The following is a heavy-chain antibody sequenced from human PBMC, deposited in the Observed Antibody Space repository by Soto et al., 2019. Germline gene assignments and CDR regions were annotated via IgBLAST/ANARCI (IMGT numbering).Heavy chain of an antibody. CDR1: GFTFSGSA. D-gene: IGHD2-2*01. CDR2: IRSKANSYAT. V-gene: IGHV3-73*02. J-gene: IGHJ6*02. Sequence: EVQLVESGGGLVQPGGSLKLSCAASGFTFSGSAMHWVRQASGKGLEWVGRIRSKANSYATAYAASVKGRFTISRDDSKNTAYLQMNSLKTEDTAVYYCTSCSSTSCHYYYGMDVWGQGTTVTVSS. CDR3: TSCSSTSCHYYYGMDV.